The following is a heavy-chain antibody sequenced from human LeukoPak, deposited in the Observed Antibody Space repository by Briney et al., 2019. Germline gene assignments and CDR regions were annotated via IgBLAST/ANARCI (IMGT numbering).Heavy chain of an antibody. Sequence: GGSLRLSCAVSGFTFDDYGMSWVRQAPGKGLEWVSAINWNGSSTGYADSVKGRFTISRDNAKNSLYLQMNSLRAEDTALYYCARASYGSGSYTWFDPWGQGTLVTVSS. CDR2: INWNGSST. CDR1: GFTFDDYG. J-gene: IGHJ5*02. V-gene: IGHV3-20*04. D-gene: IGHD3-10*01. CDR3: ARASYGSGSYTWFDP.